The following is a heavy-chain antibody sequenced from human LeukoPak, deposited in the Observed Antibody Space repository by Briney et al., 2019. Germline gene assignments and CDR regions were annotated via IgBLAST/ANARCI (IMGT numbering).Heavy chain of an antibody. CDR3: ARDTYYDFWSGYYPL. CDR2: INPNSGGT. J-gene: IGHJ4*02. Sequence: ASVKVSFTSSVYAFSVYYMHWVRQPPGQGHGRVGWINPNSGGTNDSQKFQGSVTMTRDTSISTAYMELSRLRSDDTAVYYCARDTYYDFWSGYYPLWGQGTLVTVSS. D-gene: IGHD3-3*01. CDR1: VYAFSVYY. V-gene: IGHV1-2*02.